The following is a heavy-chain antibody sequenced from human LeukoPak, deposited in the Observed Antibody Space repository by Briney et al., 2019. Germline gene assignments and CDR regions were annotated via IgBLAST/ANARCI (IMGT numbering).Heavy chain of an antibody. V-gene: IGHV3-23*01. Sequence: GRTLRLSCAASGFTFSSYAMSWVRQASGKGLEWESAISGSGGSTYYADSVKGRFTISRDNSKNTLYLQMNSLRAEDTAVYYCAKGEYYYDSSGYYHYWGQGTLVTVSS. D-gene: IGHD3-22*01. CDR3: AKGEYYYDSSGYYHY. CDR2: ISGSGGST. CDR1: GFTFSSYA. J-gene: IGHJ4*02.